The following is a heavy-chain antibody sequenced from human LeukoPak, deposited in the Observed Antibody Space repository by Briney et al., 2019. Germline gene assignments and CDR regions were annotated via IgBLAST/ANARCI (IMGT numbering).Heavy chain of an antibody. Sequence: SVKVSCKASGGTFSSYAISWVRQAPGQGLEWMGGIIPIFGTANYAQKFQGRVTITTDESTSTAYMELSSLRSEDTAVYYCARMVRGVNSYYYYYMDVWGKGTTVTVSS. D-gene: IGHD3-10*01. V-gene: IGHV1-69*05. J-gene: IGHJ6*03. CDR1: GGTFSSYA. CDR2: IIPIFGTA. CDR3: ARMVRGVNSYYYYYMDV.